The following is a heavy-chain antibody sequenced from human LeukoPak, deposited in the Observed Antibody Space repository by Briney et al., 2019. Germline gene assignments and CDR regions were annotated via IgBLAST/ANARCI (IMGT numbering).Heavy chain of an antibody. CDR1: GFTFSSYD. V-gene: IGHV3-13*01. J-gene: IGHJ6*02. CDR2: IGSAGDT. Sequence: GGSLRLSCAASGFTFSSYDMHWVRQATGKGLEWVSGIGSAGDTYYPDSVKGRFTISRDNAKNSLYLQMNSLRAGDTAVYYCARVLPKYFDFLTGFYYYYVMDVWGQGTTVTVSS. CDR3: ARVLPKYFDFLTGFYYYYVMDV. D-gene: IGHD3-9*01.